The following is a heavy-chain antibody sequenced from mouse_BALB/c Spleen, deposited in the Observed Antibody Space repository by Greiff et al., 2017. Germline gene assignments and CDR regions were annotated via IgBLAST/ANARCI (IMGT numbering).Heavy chain of an antibody. CDR2: IYPGNSDT. J-gene: IGHJ1*01. CDR1: GYTFTSYW. D-gene: IGHD2-4*01. CDR3: TRSTMITTWYFDV. V-gene: IGHV1-5*01. Sequence: VQLQQSGTVLARPGASVKMSCKASGYTFTSYWMHWVKQRPGQGLEWIGAIYPGNSDTSYNQKFKSKAKLTAVTSTSTAYMELSSLTNEDSAVYYCTRSTMITTWYFDVWGAGTTVTDSS.